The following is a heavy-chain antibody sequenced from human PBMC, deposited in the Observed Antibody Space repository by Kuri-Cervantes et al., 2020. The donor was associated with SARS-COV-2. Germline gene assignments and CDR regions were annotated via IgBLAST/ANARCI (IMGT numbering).Heavy chain of an antibody. J-gene: IGHJ4*02. CDR1: GFTFSSYW. V-gene: IGHV3-7*01. CDR2: IKQDGSEK. CDR3: ARDFHPLDY. Sequence: GESLKISCAASGFTFSSYWMSWVRQAPGKGLEWVANIKQDGSEKYYVDSVKGRFTISRDNAKNSLYLQMNSLRAEDTAVYYCARDFHPLDYWGQGTLVTVSS.